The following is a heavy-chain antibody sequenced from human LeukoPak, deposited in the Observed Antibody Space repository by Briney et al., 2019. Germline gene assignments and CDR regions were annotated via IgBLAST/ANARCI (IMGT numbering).Heavy chain of an antibody. CDR1: GFTVSSNY. J-gene: IGHJ4*02. D-gene: IGHD5-12*01. V-gene: IGHV3-53*01. Sequence: GGSLRLSCAASGFTVSSNYMSWVRQAPGKGLEWVSVIYSGGTTYYADSVKGRFTISRDNAKNSLYPQLNSLRAEDTAVYFCARVGAPYGGYTFAYWGQGTLVTVSS. CDR2: IYSGGTT. CDR3: ARVGAPYGGYTFAY.